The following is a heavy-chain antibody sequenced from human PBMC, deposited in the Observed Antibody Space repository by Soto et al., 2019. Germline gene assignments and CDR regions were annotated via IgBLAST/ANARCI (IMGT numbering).Heavy chain of an antibody. CDR2: FYYTGST. CDR3: ARSMHYSDGSNYSPFDY. Sequence: ETLSLTCAVSGGSISSVNYYWSWIRQPPGKGLEWIGYFYYTGSTNYNPSLKSRVTISIDASKNQFSLRLSSVTAADTAVYYCARSMHYSDGSNYSPFDYWGQGTLVTVSS. D-gene: IGHD3-22*01. V-gene: IGHV4-61*01. CDR1: GGSISSVNYY. J-gene: IGHJ4*02.